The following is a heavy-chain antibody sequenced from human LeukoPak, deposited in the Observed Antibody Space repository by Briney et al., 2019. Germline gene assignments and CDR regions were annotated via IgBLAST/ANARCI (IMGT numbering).Heavy chain of an antibody. V-gene: IGHV3-30*18. CDR1: GFTFSSYG. CDR3: AKGSAAIGYYYGMDV. J-gene: IGHJ6*02. D-gene: IGHD2-2*01. CDR2: ISYDGSNK. Sequence: GRSLRLSCAASGFTFSSYGMHWVRRAPGKGLEWVAVISYDGSNKYYADSVKGRFTISRDNSKNTLYLQMNSLRAEDTAVYYCAKGSAAIGYYYGMDVWGQGTTVTVSS.